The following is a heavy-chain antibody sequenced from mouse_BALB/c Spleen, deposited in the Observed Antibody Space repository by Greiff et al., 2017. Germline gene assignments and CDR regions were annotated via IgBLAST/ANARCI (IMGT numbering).Heavy chain of an antibody. D-gene: IGHD2-4*01. CDR2: ISSGGSYT. J-gene: IGHJ4*01. Sequence: EVKVVESGGGLVKPGGSLKLSCAASGFTFSSYTMSWVRQTPEKRLEWVATISSGGSYTYYPDSVKGRFTISRDNAKNTLYLQMSSLKSEDTAMYYCTRGYDYDDYAMDYWGQGTSVTVSS. CDR3: TRGYDYDDYAMDY. CDR1: GFTFSSYT. V-gene: IGHV5-6-4*01.